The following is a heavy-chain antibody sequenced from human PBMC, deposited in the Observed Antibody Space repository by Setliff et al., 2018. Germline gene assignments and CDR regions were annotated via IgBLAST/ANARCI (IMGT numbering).Heavy chain of an antibody. CDR2: TWYDGINK. D-gene: IGHD3-3*01. J-gene: IGHJ4*02. CDR1: GFIFNTYG. Sequence: PGGSLRLSCGASGFIFNTYGMHWVRQAPGKGLEWVAFTWYDGINKYYADSVKGRFTISRDNSKNTLYLQMNSLRPEDTAVYYCAGDKPLQHNYNFWSGYCPYWGQGTLVTVSS. V-gene: IGHV3-30*02. CDR3: AGDKPLQHNYNFWSGYCPY.